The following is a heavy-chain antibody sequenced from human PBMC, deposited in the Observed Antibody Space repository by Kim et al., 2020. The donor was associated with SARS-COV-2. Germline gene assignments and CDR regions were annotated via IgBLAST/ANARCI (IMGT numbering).Heavy chain of an antibody. CDR1: GFTFSSYG. D-gene: IGHD1-26*01. J-gene: IGHJ4*02. Sequence: GGSLRLSCAASGFTFSSYGMHWVRQAPGKGLEWVAVISYDGSNKYYADSVKGRFTISRDNSKNTLYLQMNSLRAEDTAVYYCAYTSGSYYESNWGFDYWGPGTLVTVSS. V-gene: IGHV3-30*03. CDR3: AYTSGSYYESNWGFDY. CDR2: ISYDGSNK.